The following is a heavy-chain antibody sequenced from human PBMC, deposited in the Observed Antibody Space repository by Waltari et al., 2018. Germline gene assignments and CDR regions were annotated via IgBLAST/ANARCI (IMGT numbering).Heavy chain of an antibody. D-gene: IGHD5-18*01. CDR3: ARFNQYSSSKYFDV. Sequence: QLQLQESGPGVVKPSETLSLTCDVSGGSICNNYWSWIRQSPGTGLESIGFFYYTGSIIYNPSLESRATISVDRSKSQVSLTLTSVTTADTAVYFCARFNQYSSSKYFDVWGRGMLVTVSS. V-gene: IGHV4-59*01. CDR2: FYYTGSI. CDR1: GGSICNNY. J-gene: IGHJ2*01.